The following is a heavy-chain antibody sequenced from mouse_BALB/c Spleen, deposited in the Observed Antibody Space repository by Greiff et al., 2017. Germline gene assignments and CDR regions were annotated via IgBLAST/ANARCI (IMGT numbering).Heavy chain of an antibody. D-gene: IGHD2-2*01. J-gene: IGHJ2*01. CDR3: ARGAGYEGY. Sequence: EVKLMESGAELVKPGASVKLSCTASGFNIKDTYMHWVKQRPEQGLEWIGRIDPANGNTKYDPKFQGKATITADTSSNTAYLQLSSLTSEDTAVYYCARGAGYEGYWGQGTTLTVSS. V-gene: IGHV14-3*02. CDR1: GFNIKDTY. CDR2: IDPANGNT.